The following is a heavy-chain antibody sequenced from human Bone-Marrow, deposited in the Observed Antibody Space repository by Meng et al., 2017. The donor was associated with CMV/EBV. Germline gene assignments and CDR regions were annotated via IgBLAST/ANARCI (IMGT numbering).Heavy chain of an antibody. J-gene: IGHJ4*02. CDR2: IYPSDSDT. Sequence: GESLKISCEGSGYSFASYCIGWVRQLPGKGLEWMGIIYPSDSDTIYNPSFQGQVTISADTSISTAYLQWNSLKASDTAMYYRARRPILYCGTDCEFDLWGQGKLVNVDS. CDR1: GYSFASYC. D-gene: IGHD2-21*01. V-gene: IGHV5-51*01. CDR3: ARRPILYCGTDCEFDL.